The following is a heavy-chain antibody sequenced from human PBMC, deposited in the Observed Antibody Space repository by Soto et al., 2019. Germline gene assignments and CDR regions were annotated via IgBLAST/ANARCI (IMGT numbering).Heavy chain of an antibody. V-gene: IGHV3-33*01. D-gene: IGHD3-16*01. Sequence: GGSLRLSCAASGFTFSSYGMHWVRQAPGKGLEWVAVIWYDGSNKYYADSVKGRFTISRDNSKNTLYLQMNSLRAEDTAVYYCARDPGGGISRYYYYGMDVWGQGTTVTVSS. CDR1: GFTFSSYG. CDR3: ARDPGGGISRYYYYGMDV. J-gene: IGHJ6*02. CDR2: IWYDGSNK.